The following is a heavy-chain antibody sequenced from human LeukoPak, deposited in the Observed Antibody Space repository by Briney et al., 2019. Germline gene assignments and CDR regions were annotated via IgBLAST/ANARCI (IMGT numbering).Heavy chain of an antibody. CDR1: GFTFRSYW. V-gene: IGHV3-7*01. CDR3: ARRYFDWFLGAGGSLDI. Sequence: GGSLRLSCAGSGFTFRSYWMHWVRQAPGKGLEWAANIKQDGSEKYYVDSVKGRFTISRDNANDSVYLQMNSLRAEDTAVYYCARRYFDWFLGAGGSLDIWGQGTMGTVSS. D-gene: IGHD3-9*01. J-gene: IGHJ3*02. CDR2: IKQDGSEK.